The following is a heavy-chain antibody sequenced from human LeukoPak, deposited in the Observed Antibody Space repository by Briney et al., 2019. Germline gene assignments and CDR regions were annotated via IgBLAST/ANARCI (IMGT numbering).Heavy chain of an antibody. CDR2: IRYDGSNK. V-gene: IGHV3-30*02. Sequence: SGGSLRLSCAASGFTFSSYGMHWVRQAPGKGLEWVAFIRYDGSNKYYADSVKGRFTISRDNSKNTLYLQMNSLRAEDTAVYYCAKDPCSSWYNWFDPWGQGTLVTVSS. CDR3: AKDPCSSWYNWFDP. D-gene: IGHD6-13*01. J-gene: IGHJ5*02. CDR1: GFTFSSYG.